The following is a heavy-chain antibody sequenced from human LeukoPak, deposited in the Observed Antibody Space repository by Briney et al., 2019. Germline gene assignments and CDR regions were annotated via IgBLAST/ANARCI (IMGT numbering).Heavy chain of an antibody. CDR3: ARHPDRGEAGTGFDI. V-gene: IGHV4-59*08. J-gene: IGHJ3*02. D-gene: IGHD6-19*01. Sequence: SETLSLTCTVSGGPISSYYWSWIRQPPGKGLEWIGYIYYSGSTNYNPSLNSRVTISVDTSKNHFSLKLSSVTAADTAVYFCARHPDRGEAGTGFDIWGQGTMVTVSS. CDR2: IYYSGST. CDR1: GGPISSYY.